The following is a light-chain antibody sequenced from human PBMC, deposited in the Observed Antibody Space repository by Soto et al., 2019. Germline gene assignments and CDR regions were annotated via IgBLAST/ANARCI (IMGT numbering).Light chain of an antibody. CDR3: QQRSNWPPIT. J-gene: IGKJ5*01. CDR2: DAS. Sequence: EIPMTQSPSTLSAYVGDRANIXCRASQSISSRLAWYQQKPGKAPKLLISDASSLESGVQSRLSGSGSGKEFTLNISSLEPEDAAVYYCQQRSNWPPITFGQGTRLEIK. CDR1: QSISSR. V-gene: IGKV1-5*01.